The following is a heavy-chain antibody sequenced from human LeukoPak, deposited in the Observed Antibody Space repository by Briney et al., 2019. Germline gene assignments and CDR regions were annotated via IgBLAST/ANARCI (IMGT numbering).Heavy chain of an antibody. CDR3: ARDVALSTYHFDSSGLLDY. V-gene: IGHV4-34*01. D-gene: IGHD3-22*01. J-gene: IGHJ4*02. CDR2: INHSGST. CDR1: GGSFSGYY. Sequence: SETLSLTCAVYGGSFSGYYWSWIRQPPGKGLEWIGEINHSGSTNYNPSLKSRVTISVDTSKNQSSLKLSSVTAADTAVYYCARDVALSTYHFDSSGLLDYWGQGTLVTVSS.